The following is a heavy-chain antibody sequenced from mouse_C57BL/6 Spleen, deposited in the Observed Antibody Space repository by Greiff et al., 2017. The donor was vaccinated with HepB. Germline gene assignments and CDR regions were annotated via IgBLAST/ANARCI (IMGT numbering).Heavy chain of an antibody. V-gene: IGHV1-15*01. J-gene: IGHJ3*01. CDR1: GYTFTDYE. Sequence: QVQLKESGAELVRPGASVTLSCKASGYTFTDYEMHWVKQTPVHGLEWIGAIDPETGGTAYNQKFKGKAILTADKSSSTAYMELRSLTSEDSAVYYCTRDHYYGSSYGFAYWGQGTLVTVSA. CDR3: TRDHYYGSSYGFAY. D-gene: IGHD1-1*01. CDR2: IDPETGGT.